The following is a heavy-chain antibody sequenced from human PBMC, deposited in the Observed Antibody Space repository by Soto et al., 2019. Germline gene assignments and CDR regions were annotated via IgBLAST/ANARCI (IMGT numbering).Heavy chain of an antibody. CDR2: ISVYNGNT. V-gene: IGHV1-18*01. CDR1: GYTFINYG. CDR3: ARSGDFYGSGIYFDY. J-gene: IGHJ4*02. D-gene: IGHD3-10*01. Sequence: QVQLVQSGAEVKKPGASVKVSCKASGYTFINYGISWVRQAPGQGLEWMGWISVYNGNTNYAQNLQGRVTMTTDTSTSTAYMELRSLTSDDTAVYYCARSGDFYGSGIYFDYWGQGTLVTVSS.